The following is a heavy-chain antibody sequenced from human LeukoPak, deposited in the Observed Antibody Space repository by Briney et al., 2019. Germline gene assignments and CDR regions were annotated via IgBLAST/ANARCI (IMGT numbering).Heavy chain of an antibody. D-gene: IGHD2-8*01. CDR2: INPSGGST. CDR3: AREVGCTNGVCYTGAFDY. CDR1: GYTFTIYY. J-gene: IGHJ4*02. V-gene: IGHV1-46*01. Sequence: RASVKVSCKASGYTFTIYYMHWVRQASGQGLEWMGIINPSGGSTSYAQKFQGRVTMTRDTSTSTVYMELSSLRSEDTAVYYCAREVGCTNGVCYTGAFDYWGQGTLVTVSS.